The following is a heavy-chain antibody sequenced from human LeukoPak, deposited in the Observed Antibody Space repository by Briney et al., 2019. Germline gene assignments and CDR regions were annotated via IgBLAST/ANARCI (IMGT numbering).Heavy chain of an antibody. V-gene: IGHV3-30*18. D-gene: IGHD5-18*01. CDR1: GFTFNTYG. CDR3: AKDGLFRGKNTAMGNYFDY. Sequence: PGGSLRLSCVASGFTFNTYGMNWVRQAPGKGLEWVAVISHHGSNKYYADSVKGRFTISRDNSKNTLYLQMNSLRAEDTAVYYCAKDGLFRGKNTAMGNYFDYWGQGTLVTVSS. J-gene: IGHJ4*02. CDR2: ISHHGSNK.